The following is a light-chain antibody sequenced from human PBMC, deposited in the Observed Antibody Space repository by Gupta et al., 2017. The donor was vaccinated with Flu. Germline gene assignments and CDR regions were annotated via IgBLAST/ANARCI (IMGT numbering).Light chain of an antibody. CDR3: LLSYNDVRV. J-gene: IGLJ3*02. V-gene: IGLV7-46*01. CDR2: DTS. Sequence: PYWFQQKPGQAPRTFIFDTSDKHSWTPARFSGSLLGGKAALTLSGAQPEDEAVYYCLLSYNDVRVFGGGTKLTVL.